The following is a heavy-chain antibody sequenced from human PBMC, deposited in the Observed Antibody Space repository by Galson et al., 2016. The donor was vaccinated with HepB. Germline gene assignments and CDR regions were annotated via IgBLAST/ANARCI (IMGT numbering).Heavy chain of an antibody. V-gene: IGHV1-2*04. CDR3: ARGDRPHNRHFDWLLSTRYYFDY. Sequence: SVKVSCKASGYTFTGYYTHWVRQAPGQGLEWMGWINPNSGGTNYAQKFQGWVTMTRDTSISTAYMELSRLRSDDTAVYYCARGDRPHNRHFDWLLSTRYYFDYRGQGTLGTVSS. J-gene: IGHJ4*02. CDR2: INPNSGGT. D-gene: IGHD3-9*01. CDR1: GYTFTGYY.